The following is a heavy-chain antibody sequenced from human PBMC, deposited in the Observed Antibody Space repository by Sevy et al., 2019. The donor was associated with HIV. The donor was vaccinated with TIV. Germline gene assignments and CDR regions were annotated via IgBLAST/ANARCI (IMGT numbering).Heavy chain of an antibody. CDR2: ITNSGSTI. Sequence: GGSLRLSCTASGFTFSSYEMNWVRQAPGKGLEWVSYITNSGSTIYYSDSVKGRFTISRDNARNSRYLQLNSLRAEDTAVYYCARDLPPSATTVAHFDYWGRGTLVTVSS. V-gene: IGHV3-48*03. D-gene: IGHD4-17*01. J-gene: IGHJ4*02. CDR1: GFTFSSYE. CDR3: ARDLPPSATTVAHFDY.